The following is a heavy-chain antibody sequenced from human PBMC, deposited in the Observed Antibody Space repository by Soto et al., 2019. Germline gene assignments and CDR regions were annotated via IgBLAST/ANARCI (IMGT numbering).Heavy chain of an antibody. J-gene: IGHJ3*02. CDR1: GFSVSDNH. D-gene: IGHD3-22*01. V-gene: IGHV3-53*01. CDR3: AMTRLYDTGTNDYHRDALDI. CDR2: IYGDGST. Sequence: EVQLVESGGGLIQPGGSLRLSCVVSGFSVSDNHMIWVRQAPGKGLEWVSVIYGDGSTYYADSVKGRFTISRDNSKNTVFLQMNSLRAEDTAIYYCAMTRLYDTGTNDYHRDALDIWGQGTQVTVSS.